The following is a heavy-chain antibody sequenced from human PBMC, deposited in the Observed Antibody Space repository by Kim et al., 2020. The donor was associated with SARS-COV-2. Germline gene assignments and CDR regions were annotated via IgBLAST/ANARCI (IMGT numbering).Heavy chain of an antibody. CDR3: ARGRLGSGSYRLDY. V-gene: IGHV4-34*01. D-gene: IGHD3-10*01. CDR1: GGSFSGYY. CDR2: INHSGST. J-gene: IGHJ4*02. Sequence: SETLSLTCAVYGGSFSGYYWSWIRQPPGKGLEWIGEINHSGSTNYNPSLKSRVTISVDTSKNQFSLKLSSVTAADTAVYYCARGRLGSGSYRLDYWGQGTLVTVSS.